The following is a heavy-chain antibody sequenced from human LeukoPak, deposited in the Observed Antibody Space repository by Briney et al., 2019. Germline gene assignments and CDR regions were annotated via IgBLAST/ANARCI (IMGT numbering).Heavy chain of an antibody. Sequence: AGGSLRLSCAASGFTFSSYAMHWVRQAPGKGLEYVSAISSNGGSTYYADSVKGRFTISRDNSKNTLYLQMSSLRAEDTAVYFCVKDPSYSDGFIHWGQGTLVTVSS. J-gene: IGHJ4*02. D-gene: IGHD5-18*01. CDR3: VKDPSYSDGFIH. CDR1: GFTFSSYA. V-gene: IGHV3-64D*09. CDR2: ISSNGGST.